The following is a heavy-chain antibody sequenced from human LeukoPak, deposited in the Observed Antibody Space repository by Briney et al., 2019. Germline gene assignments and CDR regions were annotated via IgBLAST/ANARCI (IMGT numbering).Heavy chain of an antibody. CDR3: ARDGPQPT. D-gene: IGHD1-14*01. CDR2: INPNSGGT. V-gene: IGHV1-2*02. CDR1: GYTFTGYY. Sequence: ASVKVSCKASGYTFTGYYMHWVRQAPGQGLEWMGWINPNSGGTNYAQKFQGRVTITADKSTSTAYMELSSLRSEDTAVYYCARDGPQPTWGQGTLVTVSS. J-gene: IGHJ4*02.